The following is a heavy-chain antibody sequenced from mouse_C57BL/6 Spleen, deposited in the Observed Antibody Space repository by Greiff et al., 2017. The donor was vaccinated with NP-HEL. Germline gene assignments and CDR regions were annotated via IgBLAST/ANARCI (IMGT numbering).Heavy chain of an antibody. CDR1: GYTFTSYW. CDR2: IDPSDSYT. CDR3: ARSPSTTYYFDY. J-gene: IGHJ2*01. D-gene: IGHD2-12*01. Sequence: QVQLQQPGAELVMPGASVKLSCKASGYTFTSYWMHWVKQRPGQGLEWIGEIDPSDSYTNYNQKFKGKSTLTVDKSSSTAYMQLSSLTSEDSAVYYCARSPSTTYYFDYWGKGTTLTVSS. V-gene: IGHV1-69*01.